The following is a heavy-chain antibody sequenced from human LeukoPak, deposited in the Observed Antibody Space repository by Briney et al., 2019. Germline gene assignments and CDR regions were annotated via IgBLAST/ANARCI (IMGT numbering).Heavy chain of an antibody. D-gene: IGHD6-19*01. V-gene: IGHV3-74*01. J-gene: IGHJ4*02. Sequence: PGGSLRLSCAASGFTFSSYWMHWVRQAPGKGLVWVSRINSDGSSTSYADSVKGRFTISRDNSKNTLYLQMNSLRAEDTAVYYCAKVWSVAGTVDYWGQGTLVTVSS. CDR2: INSDGSST. CDR1: GFTFSSYW. CDR3: AKVWSVAGTVDY.